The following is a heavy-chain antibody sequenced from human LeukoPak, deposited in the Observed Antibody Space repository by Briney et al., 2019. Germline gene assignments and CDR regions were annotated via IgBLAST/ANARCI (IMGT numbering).Heavy chain of an antibody. V-gene: IGHV3-15*01. D-gene: IGHD2-21*01. J-gene: IGHJ4*02. CDR2: IKSKTDGGTT. Sequence: PAGSLRLSCAASGFTFSNAWMSWVRQAPGKGLEWVGRIKSKTDGGTTDYAAPVKGTFTISRDDSKNTLYLQMNSLKTEDTALYYCTTDRTYCGGAPSVCLDYWGEGTLVTVSS. CDR3: TTDRTYCGGAPSVCLDY. CDR1: GFTFSNAW.